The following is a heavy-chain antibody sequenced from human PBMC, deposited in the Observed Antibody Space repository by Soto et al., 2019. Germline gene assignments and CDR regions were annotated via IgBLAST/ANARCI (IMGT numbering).Heavy chain of an antibody. D-gene: IGHD5-12*01. J-gene: IGHJ4*02. CDR2: IYSSGST. Sequence: QVQLQESGPGLVKPSQTLSLTCTVSGVSVSTGGYYWSWIRQHPRKGLEWIGYIYSSGSTYYTPSLKSRGAISIDTSKNQFSLRLTSVTAADTAVYYCAGSGLMATIPDSWGQGTPVTVSP. V-gene: IGHV4-31*03. CDR1: GVSVSTGGYY. CDR3: AGSGLMATIPDS.